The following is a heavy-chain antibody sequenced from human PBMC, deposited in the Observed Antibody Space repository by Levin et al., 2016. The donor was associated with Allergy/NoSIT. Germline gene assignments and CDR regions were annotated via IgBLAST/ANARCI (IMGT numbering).Heavy chain of an antibody. J-gene: IGHJ4*02. V-gene: IGHV3-66*02. D-gene: IGHD2-15*01. Sequence: VRQAPGKGLEWVSIIYSGGSTYYADSVKGRFTISRDNSKNTLYLQMNSLRAEDTAVYYCATSNCSGGSCSFDYWGQGTLVTVSS. CDR3: ATSNCSGGSCSFDY. CDR2: IYSGGST.